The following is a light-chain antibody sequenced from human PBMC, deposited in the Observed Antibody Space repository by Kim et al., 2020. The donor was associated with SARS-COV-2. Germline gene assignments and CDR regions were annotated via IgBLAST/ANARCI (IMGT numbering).Light chain of an antibody. Sequence: VSPGQTASITCMGDKLGDTFVSWYQQKPGQSPVLVIYQDTKRPSRIPERFSGSNSGNTATLTISGTQAMDEADYYCQAWDTNTNWVFGGGTQLTVL. V-gene: IGLV3-1*01. CDR1: KLGDTF. CDR3: QAWDTNTNWV. J-gene: IGLJ3*02. CDR2: QDT.